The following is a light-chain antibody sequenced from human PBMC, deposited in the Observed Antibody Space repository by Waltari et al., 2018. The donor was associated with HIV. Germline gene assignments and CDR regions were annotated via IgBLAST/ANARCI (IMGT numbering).Light chain of an antibody. V-gene: IGLV1-47*01. J-gene: IGLJ3*02. CDR2: RNN. CDR3: AAWDDSLSGGV. CDR1: SSNIGSKY. Sequence: QSVLTQPPSASGTPGQRVTISCSGSSSNIGSKYVYWYQHLPGTAPKLLIYRNNQRPSGVPARFSGSQSGTSASLAISGLRSEDEADYYCAAWDDSLSGGVFGGGTKLTVL.